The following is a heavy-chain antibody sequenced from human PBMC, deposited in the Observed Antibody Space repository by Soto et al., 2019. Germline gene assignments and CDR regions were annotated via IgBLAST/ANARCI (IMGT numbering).Heavy chain of an antibody. CDR2: ISAYNGNT. J-gene: IGHJ6*02. Sequence: ASVKISCKVSGYTFTSYGISWVRQAPGQGLEWMGWISAYNGNTNYAQKLQGRVTMTTDTSTRTAYMELRSLRSDDTAVYYCARNYDILTGYYADYGREVWGQRTTVIVSS. D-gene: IGHD3-9*01. CDR1: GYTFTSYG. CDR3: ARNYDILTGYYADYGREV. V-gene: IGHV1-18*01.